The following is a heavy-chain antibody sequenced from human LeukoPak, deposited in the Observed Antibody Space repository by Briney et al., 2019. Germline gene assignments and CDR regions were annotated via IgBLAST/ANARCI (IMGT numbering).Heavy chain of an antibody. CDR1: GFTFDDYG. CDR3: ARDMAIDYYGSGSYWPMGY. D-gene: IGHD3-10*01. Sequence: GGSLRLSCAASGFTFDDYGMSWVRQAPGKGLEWVSGINWNGGSTGYADSVEGRFTISRDNAKNSLYLQMNSLRAEDTALYHCARDMAIDYYGSGSYWPMGYWGQGTLVTVSS. V-gene: IGHV3-20*01. J-gene: IGHJ4*02. CDR2: INWNGGST.